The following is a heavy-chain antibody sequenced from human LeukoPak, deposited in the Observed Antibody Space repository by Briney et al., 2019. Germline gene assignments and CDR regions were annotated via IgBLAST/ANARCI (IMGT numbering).Heavy chain of an antibody. CDR1: GFTFSDSY. J-gene: IGHJ5*02. CDR2: ISSSGNTI. V-gene: IGHV3-11*04. CDR3: ARELFYGSGSQFDP. D-gene: IGHD3-10*01. Sequence: RGSLRLSCAASGFTFSDSYMTWIRQAPGKGLEWVSYISSSGNTIFYSDSVKGRFTVSRDNSKNSLYLQMNSLRADDTAVYYCARELFYGSGSQFDPRGQGTLVTVSS.